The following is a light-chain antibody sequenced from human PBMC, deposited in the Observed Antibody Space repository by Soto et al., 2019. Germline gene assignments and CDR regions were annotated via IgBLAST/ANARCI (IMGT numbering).Light chain of an antibody. CDR2: AAS. CDR1: QGITND. Sequence: AIQMTQSPSSLSASVGDRVTITCRASQGITNDLGWYQQKPGKAPKLLIYAASHLRREVPSRFRASGSGTDFTLTISSLQPEDFASYYCQQSYNVLSWTFGQGTKVDIK. J-gene: IGKJ1*01. CDR3: QQSYNVLSWT. V-gene: IGKV1-6*01.